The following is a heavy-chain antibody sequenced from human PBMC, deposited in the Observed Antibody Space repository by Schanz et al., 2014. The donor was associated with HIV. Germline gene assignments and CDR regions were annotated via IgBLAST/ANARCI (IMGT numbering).Heavy chain of an antibody. Sequence: EVQLLASGGGLVKPGGSLRLSCEVSGFTFSDYSMNWVRQAPGKGLEWVSSISSISSYIYYGDSVKGRFTISRDNAKNSLYLQMSGLRAEDTAVYYCARGSGPYYYYYGMDVWGQGTTVTVSS. CDR1: GFTFSDYS. CDR3: ARGSGPYYYYYGMDV. V-gene: IGHV3-21*02. D-gene: IGHD3-10*01. J-gene: IGHJ6*02. CDR2: ISSISSYI.